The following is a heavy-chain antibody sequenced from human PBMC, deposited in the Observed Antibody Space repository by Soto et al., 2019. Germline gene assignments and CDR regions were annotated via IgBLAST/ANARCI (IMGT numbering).Heavy chain of an antibody. CDR1: GGSISSSSYY. CDR3: ARLGPGSGFLEWLPSTPFDY. J-gene: IGHJ4*02. Sequence: QLQLQESGPGLVKPSETLSLTCTVSGGSISSSSYYWGWIRQPPGKGLEWIGSIYYSGSTYYNPSLKSRVTISVDTSKNQFSLKLSSVTAADTAVYYCARLGPGSGFLEWLPSTPFDYWGQGTLVTVSS. CDR2: IYYSGST. V-gene: IGHV4-39*01. D-gene: IGHD3-3*01.